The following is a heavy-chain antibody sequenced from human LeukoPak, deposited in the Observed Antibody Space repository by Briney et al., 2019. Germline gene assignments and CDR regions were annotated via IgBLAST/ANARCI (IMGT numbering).Heavy chain of an antibody. CDR3: ARTSIRVGTTDEDY. D-gene: IGHD2/OR15-2a*01. V-gene: IGHV3-7*01. CDR1: GFTFSSYW. CDR2: IKQDGSEK. Sequence: GGSLRLSCAASGFTFSSYWMSWVRQAPGKGLEWVANIKQDGSEKYYVDSVKGRFTISRDNAKNSLYLQMSSLRAEDTAVYCCARTSIRVGTTDEDYWGQGTLVTVSS. J-gene: IGHJ4*02.